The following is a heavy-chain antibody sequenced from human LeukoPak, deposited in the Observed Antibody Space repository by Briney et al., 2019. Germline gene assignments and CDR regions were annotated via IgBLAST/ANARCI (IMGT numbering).Heavy chain of an antibody. D-gene: IGHD5-18*01. J-gene: IGHJ4*02. CDR2: ISSSGSTI. CDR1: GFTFSDYY. V-gene: IGHV3-11*01. CDR3: ARDGRIQLWSHRFDY. Sequence: GGSLRLSCAASGFTFSDYYMSWIRQAPGKGLEWVSYISSSGSTIYYADSVKGRFTISRDNAKNSLYLQMNSLRAEDTAVYYCARDGRIQLWSHRFDYWGQGTLVTVSS.